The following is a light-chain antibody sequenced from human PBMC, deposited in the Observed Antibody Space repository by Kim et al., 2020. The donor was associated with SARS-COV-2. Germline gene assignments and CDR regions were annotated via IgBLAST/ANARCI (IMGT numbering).Light chain of an antibody. Sequence: DIQMTQSPSSLSGSVGDRVTITCRASQSISSWLAWYQQKPEKAPKCLIYAASSLQSGVPSRFRGSGSETEFTLTISSLQPEDFATYYCQKYDSYPRTFGQGTKMDIK. CDR1: QSISSW. CDR2: AAS. V-gene: IGKV1D-16*01. J-gene: IGKJ1*01. CDR3: QKYDSYPRT.